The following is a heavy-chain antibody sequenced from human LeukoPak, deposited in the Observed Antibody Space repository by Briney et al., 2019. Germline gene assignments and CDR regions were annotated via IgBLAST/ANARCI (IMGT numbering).Heavy chain of an antibody. CDR1: GGSISSSSCY. Sequence: SETLSLTCTVSGGSISSSSCYWGWIRQPPGKGLEWIGNIYYSGTTYYNGSLKSRFTMSVDTSKNQFSLKLSSVTAADTAVYYCARFDSTLGFDYWGQGTLVTVSS. V-gene: IGHV4-39*01. D-gene: IGHD3-22*01. CDR3: ARFDSTLGFDY. J-gene: IGHJ4*02. CDR2: IYYSGTT.